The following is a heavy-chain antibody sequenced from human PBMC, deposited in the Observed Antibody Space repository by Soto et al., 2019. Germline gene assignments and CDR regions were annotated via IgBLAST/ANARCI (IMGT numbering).Heavy chain of an antibody. V-gene: IGHV1-18*01. D-gene: IGHD2-2*01. CDR1: GYTFTSYG. CDR3: ARDIVVVPAAMPEHYYYGMDV. J-gene: IGHJ6*02. CDR2: ISAYNGNT. Sequence: QVQLVQSGAEVKKPGASVKVSCKASGYTFTSYGISWVRQAPGQGLEWMGWISAYNGNTNYAQKLQGRVTMTTDTSTSTAYMGLRSLRSDDTAVYYCARDIVVVPAAMPEHYYYGMDVWGQGTTVTVSS.